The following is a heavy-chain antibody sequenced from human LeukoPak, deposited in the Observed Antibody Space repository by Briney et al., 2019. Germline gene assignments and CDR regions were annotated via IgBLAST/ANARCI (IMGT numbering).Heavy chain of an antibody. D-gene: IGHD7-27*01. J-gene: IGHJ4*02. CDR1: GFAFSSYG. Sequence: GGSLRLSCAASGFAFSSYGMHWVRQAPGKGLEWVAVIWYDGSTKYYADSVKGRFTISRDNSKNTLYLQMNSLRAEDTAVYFCARGALGWGLRGRFDYWGQGTLVTVSS. CDR3: ARGALGWGLRGRFDY. V-gene: IGHV3-33*01. CDR2: IWYDGSTK.